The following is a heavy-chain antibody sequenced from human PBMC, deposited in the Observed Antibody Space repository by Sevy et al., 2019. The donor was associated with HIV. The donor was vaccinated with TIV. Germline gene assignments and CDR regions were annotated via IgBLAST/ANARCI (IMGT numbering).Heavy chain of an antibody. D-gene: IGHD3-10*01. Sequence: GGSLRLSCAASGFTFDDYTMHWVRQVPGKGLEWVSLITWDAAKTDYAYSVKGRFTVSRDNSENSLYLQMNSLRTEDTALYFCAKDIPGWSGFDYWGQGTLVTVSS. CDR3: AKDIPGWSGFDY. J-gene: IGHJ4*02. CDR2: ITWDAAKT. CDR1: GFTFDDYT. V-gene: IGHV3-43*01.